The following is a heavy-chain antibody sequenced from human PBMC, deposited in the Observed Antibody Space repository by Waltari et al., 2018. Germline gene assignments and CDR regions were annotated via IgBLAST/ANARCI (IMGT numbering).Heavy chain of an antibody. J-gene: IGHJ6*02. CDR3: AAARSSSSPTYYYYGMDV. V-gene: IGHV1-58*01. D-gene: IGHD6-6*01. CDR1: GFTFTSSA. CDR2: IVVGSGNT. Sequence: QMQLVQSGPEVKKPGTSVKVSCKASGFTFTSSAVQWVRQASGQRLEWIGWIVVGSGNTNYAQKFQERVTITRDMSTSTAYMELSSLRSEDTAVYYCAAARSSSSPTYYYYGMDVWGQGTTVTVSS.